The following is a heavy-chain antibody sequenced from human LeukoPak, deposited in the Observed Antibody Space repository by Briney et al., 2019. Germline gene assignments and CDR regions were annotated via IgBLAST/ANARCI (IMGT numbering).Heavy chain of an antibody. CDR1: GGSVSSGSYY. J-gene: IGHJ5*02. CDR3: ASLRVVPAAMLSEWFDP. V-gene: IGHV4-61*01. CDR2: ISYSGGT. D-gene: IGHD2-2*01. Sequence: PSETLSLTCTVSGGSVSSGSYYWSWIRQPPGKGLEWIGYISYSGGTNYNPSLKSRVTISVDTSKNQFSLKLSSVTAADTAVYYCASLRVVPAAMLSEWFDPWGQGTLVTVSS.